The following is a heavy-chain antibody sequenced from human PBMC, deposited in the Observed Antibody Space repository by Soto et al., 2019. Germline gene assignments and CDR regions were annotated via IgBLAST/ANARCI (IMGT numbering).Heavy chain of an antibody. J-gene: IGHJ4*02. CDR2: TYYRSKWYN. V-gene: IGHV6-1*01. Sequence: SQTLSITCDNSGDSVATNPSTWNWIRQYPSRGLEWLGRTYYRSKWYNDYAVSVKSRITISPDISNNQVSLHLNSVTPDDTAVHYCVRLIGNSGLAAWGQGPLVTFS. D-gene: IGHD6-25*01. CDR1: GDSVATNPST. CDR3: VRLIGNSGLAA.